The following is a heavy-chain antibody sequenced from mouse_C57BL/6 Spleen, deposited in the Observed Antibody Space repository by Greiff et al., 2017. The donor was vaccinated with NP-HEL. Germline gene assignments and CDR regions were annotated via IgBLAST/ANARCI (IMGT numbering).Heavy chain of an antibody. CDR3: ATQDSNYGAMDD. CDR1: GFTITDYY. J-gene: IGHJ4*01. Sequence: EVQLVESGAELVKPGASVKLSCTASGFTITDYYMHWVKQRTEQGLEWIGRIDPEDGETKYAPKFQGKATMTADTSSSTAYLQLSSLTSEDTAVYYCATQDSNYGAMDDWGKGTSVTVSS. CDR2: IDPEDGET. V-gene: IGHV14-2*01. D-gene: IGHD2-5*01.